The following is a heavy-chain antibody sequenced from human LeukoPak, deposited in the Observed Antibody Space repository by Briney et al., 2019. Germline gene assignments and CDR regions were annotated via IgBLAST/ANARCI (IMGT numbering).Heavy chain of an antibody. CDR2: ISYDGSNK. D-gene: IGHD3-22*01. Sequence: PGGSLRLSCAASGFTFSSYAMHWVRQAPGKGLEWVAVISYDGSNKYYADSVKGRFTISRDNSKNTLYLQMNSLRAEDTAVYYCAREVHYYDSSGWMDVWGKGTTVTVSS. CDR1: GFTFSSYA. V-gene: IGHV3-30*04. CDR3: AREVHYYDSSGWMDV. J-gene: IGHJ6*04.